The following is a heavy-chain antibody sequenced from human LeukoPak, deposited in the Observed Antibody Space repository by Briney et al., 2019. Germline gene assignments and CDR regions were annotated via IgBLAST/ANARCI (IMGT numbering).Heavy chain of an antibody. J-gene: IGHJ6*03. CDR1: GGSISSSSYY. V-gene: IGHV4-39*07. Sequence: SETLSLTCTVSGGSISSSSYYWGWIRQPPGKGLEWIGRIYTSGSTNYNPSLKSRVTMSVDTSKNQFSLKLSSVTAADTAVYYCASITMIAMDVWGKGTTVTVSS. CDR2: IYTSGST. D-gene: IGHD3-22*01. CDR3: ASITMIAMDV.